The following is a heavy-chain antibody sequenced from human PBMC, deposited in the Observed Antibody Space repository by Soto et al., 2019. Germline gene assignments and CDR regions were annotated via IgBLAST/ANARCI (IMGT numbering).Heavy chain of an antibody. CDR2: ISSSSSDI. J-gene: IGHJ6*03. CDR1: GFIFSNYG. D-gene: IGHD2-15*01. Sequence: EVQLVESGGGLVRPGGSLRLSCAASGFIFSNYGMNWVRQAPGKGPEWVSYISSSSSDIFYADSLKGRFTISRDNAKNSLYLHMNSLRAEHTALYYCAREPRYCRGGSCYSDYFYYYMHVWGKGTTVTVSS. V-gene: IGHV3-48*01. CDR3: AREPRYCRGGSCYSDYFYYYMHV.